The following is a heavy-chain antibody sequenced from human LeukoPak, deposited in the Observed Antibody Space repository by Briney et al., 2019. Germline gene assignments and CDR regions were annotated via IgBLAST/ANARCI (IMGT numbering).Heavy chain of an antibody. CDR1: GLTFSNAW. J-gene: IGHJ4*02. D-gene: IGHD2-15*01. CDR2: IKSKTDGGTT. Sequence: PGGSLRLSCVASGLTFSNAWMSWIRQAPGKGLQWVGHIKSKTDGGTTDYAAPVKGRFTISRDDSKNTLYLQMNSLKNEDAALYYCTARGAASEYWGQGALVTVSS. V-gene: IGHV3-15*01. CDR3: TARGAASEY.